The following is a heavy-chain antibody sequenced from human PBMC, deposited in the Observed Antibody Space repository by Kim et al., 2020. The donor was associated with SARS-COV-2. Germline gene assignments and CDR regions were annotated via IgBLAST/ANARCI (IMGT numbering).Heavy chain of an antibody. Sequence: SETLSLTCAVYGGGVSAYSWVWIRQRPAQGLGLDGVGKHNDITKYHPSLKSRVTISVYTATTQFYLNLPSVSAADTAVFHCARGRAGVGPSPILGHGPYYYNYAMDVWGQGTTVTVS. CDR1: GGGVSAYS. CDR2: GKHNDIT. D-gene: IGHD3-3*01. CDR3: ARGRAGVGPSPILGHGPYYYNYAMDV. J-gene: IGHJ6*02. V-gene: IGHV4-34*01.